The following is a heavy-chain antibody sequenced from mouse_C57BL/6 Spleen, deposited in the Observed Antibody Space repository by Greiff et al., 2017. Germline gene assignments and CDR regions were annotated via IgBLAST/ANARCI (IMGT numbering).Heavy chain of an antibody. CDR1: GYTFTSYT. CDR2: INPSSGYT. CDR3: ARGVYDGYPEDY. V-gene: IGHV1-4*01. D-gene: IGHD2-3*01. J-gene: IGHJ2*01. Sequence: VQLQQSGAELARPGASVKMSCKASGYTFTSYTMHWVKQRPGQGLEWIGYINPSSGYTKYNQKFKDKATLTADKSSSTAYMQLSSLTSEDSAVYYCARGVYDGYPEDYWGQGTTLTVSS.